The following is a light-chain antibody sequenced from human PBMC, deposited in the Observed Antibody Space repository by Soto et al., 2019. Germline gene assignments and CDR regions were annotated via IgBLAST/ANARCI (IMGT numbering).Light chain of an antibody. CDR2: SNN. CDR3: AAWDDCLNGPGV. CDR1: SSNIGSNT. J-gene: IGLJ2*01. Sequence: QYVLTQPPAAYGTPGQRVTISCSGSSSNIGSNTVNWYQQLPGTAPKLIIYSNNQGPSGVPDRFSGSKSVTSASLAISGLHSEDDAVYYCAAWDDCLNGPGVFGGGTKLTVL. V-gene: IGLV1-44*01.